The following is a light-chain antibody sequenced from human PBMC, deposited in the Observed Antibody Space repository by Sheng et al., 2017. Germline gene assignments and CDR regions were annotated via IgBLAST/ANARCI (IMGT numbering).Light chain of an antibody. V-gene: IGLV6-57*01. Sequence: SVSASPGKTVTITCTRSSGSIATVYVQWYQQRPGSSPTTVIYADDQRPSGVPDRFSGSIDSSSNSASLTISGLKTEDEADYYCQSFDSNNQGVFGGGTKLTVL. CDR1: SGSIATVY. J-gene: IGLJ3*02. CDR2: ADD. CDR3: QSFDSNNQGV.